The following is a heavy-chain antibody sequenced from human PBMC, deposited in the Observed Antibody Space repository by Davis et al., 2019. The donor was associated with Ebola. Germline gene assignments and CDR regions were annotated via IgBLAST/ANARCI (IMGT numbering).Heavy chain of an antibody. CDR1: GFSFRKYG. CDR3: AKDLGSRIAFYGMDG. Sequence: GESLKISCVAAGFSFRKYGMHWVRQAPGKGLEWVALISYDGSNKDYADSVKGRFTISRDNSKNTLFLQMNSLGAEDTAVYYCAKDLGSRIAFYGMDGWGKGTTVTVSS. D-gene: IGHD1-26*01. V-gene: IGHV3-30*18. CDR2: ISYDGSNK. J-gene: IGHJ6*04.